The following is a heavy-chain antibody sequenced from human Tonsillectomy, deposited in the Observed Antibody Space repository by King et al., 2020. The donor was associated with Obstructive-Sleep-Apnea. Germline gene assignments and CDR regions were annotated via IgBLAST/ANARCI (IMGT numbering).Heavy chain of an antibody. CDR3: ARDVPDSSGSGSGIDAFDI. J-gene: IGHJ3*02. CDR1: GGSISSGGYY. D-gene: IGHD3-22*01. CDR2: IYYSGST. V-gene: IGHV4-31*03. Sequence: VQLQESGPGLVKPSQTLSLTCTVSGGSISSGGYYWSWIRQHPGKGLEWIGYIYYSGSTYYNPSLKSRVTISVDTSKNQFSLKLSSVTAADTAVYYCARDVPDSSGSGSGIDAFDIWGQGTMVTVSS.